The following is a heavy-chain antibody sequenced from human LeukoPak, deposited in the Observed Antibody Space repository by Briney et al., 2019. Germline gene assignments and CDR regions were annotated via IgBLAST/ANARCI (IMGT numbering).Heavy chain of an antibody. J-gene: IGHJ4*02. CDR3: AGYSSSWYRYYFDY. CDR1: GFTFSSYS. D-gene: IGHD6-13*01. V-gene: IGHV3-21*04. CDR2: ISSSSSYI. Sequence: GGSLRLSCAASGFTFSSYSMNWVRQAPGRGLEWVSSISSSSSYIYYADSVKGRFTISRDNAKNSLYLQMNSLRAEDTAVYYCAGYSSSWYRYYFDYWGQGTLVTVSS.